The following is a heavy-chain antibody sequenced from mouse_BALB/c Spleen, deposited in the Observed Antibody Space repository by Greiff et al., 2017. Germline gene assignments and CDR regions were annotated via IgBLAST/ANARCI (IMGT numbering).Heavy chain of an antibody. D-gene: IGHD1-1*01. V-gene: IGHV5-17*02. Sequence: VQLKESGGGLVQPGGSRKLSCAASGFTFSSFGMHWVRQAPEKGLEWVAYISSGSSTIYYADTVKGRFTISRDNPKNTLFLQMTSLRSEDTAMYYCARSGYYGSSPWFAYWGQGTLVTVSA. CDR2: ISSGSSTI. CDR1: GFTFSSFG. CDR3: ARSGYYGSSPWFAY. J-gene: IGHJ3*01.